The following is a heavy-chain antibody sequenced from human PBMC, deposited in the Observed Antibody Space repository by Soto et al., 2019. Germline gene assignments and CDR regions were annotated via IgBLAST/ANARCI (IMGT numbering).Heavy chain of an antibody. CDR2: IYYSGSA. CDR1: GCSISSSGYY. Sequence: QLQLQESGPGLVKPSETLSLTCTVSGCSISSSGYYWGWIRQPPGQGLEWIGSIYYSGSAYYNPSLKSRVTMSVDTSRNQFSLDLNSVTAADTAIYYCARQVQRCSTTYYCFYSYMDVWGKGTTVTVSS. V-gene: IGHV4-39*01. D-gene: IGHD2-2*01. CDR3: ARQVQRCSTTYYCFYSYMDV. J-gene: IGHJ6*03.